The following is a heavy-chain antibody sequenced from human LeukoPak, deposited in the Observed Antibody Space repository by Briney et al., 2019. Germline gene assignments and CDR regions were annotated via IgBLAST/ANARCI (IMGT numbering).Heavy chain of an antibody. CDR1: GGTFSSYA. J-gene: IGHJ4*02. CDR2: IIPIFGTA. Sequence: SSVKVSCKASGGTFSSYAISWVRQAPGQGLEWMGRIIPIFGTANYAQKFQGRVTITTDESTSTAYMELSSLRSEDTAVYYCARETRDCSGPTHQEEPYYFDFWGQGTLVTVSS. CDR3: ARETRDCSGPTHQEEPYYFDF. D-gene: IGHD2-15*01. V-gene: IGHV1-69*05.